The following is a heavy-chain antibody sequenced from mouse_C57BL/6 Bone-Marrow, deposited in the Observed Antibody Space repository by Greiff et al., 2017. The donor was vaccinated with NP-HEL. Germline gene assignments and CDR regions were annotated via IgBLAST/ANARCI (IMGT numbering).Heavy chain of an antibody. V-gene: IGHV1-64*01. J-gene: IGHJ1*03. Sequence: QVQLQQPGAELVKPGASVKLSCKASGYTFTSYWMHWVKQRPGQGLEWIGMIHPNSGSTNYNEKFKSKATLTVDKSSSPAYMQLSSLTSEDSAVYYCARFITTVAPWYFDVWGTGTTVTGSS. D-gene: IGHD1-1*01. CDR2: IHPNSGST. CDR1: GYTFTSYW. CDR3: ARFITTVAPWYFDV.